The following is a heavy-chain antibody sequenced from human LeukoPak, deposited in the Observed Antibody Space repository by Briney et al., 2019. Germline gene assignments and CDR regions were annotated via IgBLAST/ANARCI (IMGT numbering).Heavy chain of an antibody. Sequence: TGGSLRLSCAASGFTVSSNYMSWVRQAPGKGLEWVSVIYSGGSTYYADSVKGRFTISRDNSKNTLYLQMNRLRAEDTAVYYCARVGWELLRFDYWGQGTLVTVSS. V-gene: IGHV3-66*01. J-gene: IGHJ4*02. D-gene: IGHD1-26*01. CDR1: GFTVSSNY. CDR2: IYSGGST. CDR3: ARVGWELLRFDY.